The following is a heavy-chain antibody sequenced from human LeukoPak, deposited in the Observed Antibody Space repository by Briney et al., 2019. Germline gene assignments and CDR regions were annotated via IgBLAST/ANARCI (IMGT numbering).Heavy chain of an antibody. D-gene: IGHD3-3*01. V-gene: IGHV3-33*01. CDR3: VRDRGEAYYDFWSGYYTGNWFDP. CDR2: ICYDGSNK. Sequence: PGRSLRLSCAASGFTFSSYGMHWVRQAPGKGLEWVAVICYDGSNKYYADSVKGRFTISRDNSKNTLYLQMNSLRAEDTAVYYCVRDRGEAYYDFWSGYYTGNWFDPWGQGTLVTVSS. CDR1: GFTFSSYG. J-gene: IGHJ5*02.